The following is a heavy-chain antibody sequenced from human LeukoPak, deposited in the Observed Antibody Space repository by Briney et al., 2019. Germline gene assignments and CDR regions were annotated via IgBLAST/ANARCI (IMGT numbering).Heavy chain of an antibody. CDR1: GFTFDDYG. D-gene: IGHD3-10*01. V-gene: IGHV3-20*04. CDR3: ARVCYYGSGSSCLDY. Sequence: GGSLRLSCAASGFTFDDYGMSWVRQAPGKGLEWVSGINWNGGSTGYADSVKGRFTISRDNAKNSLYLQMNSLRAEDTAVYYCARVCYYGSGSSCLDYWGQGTLVTVSS. CDR2: INWNGGST. J-gene: IGHJ4*02.